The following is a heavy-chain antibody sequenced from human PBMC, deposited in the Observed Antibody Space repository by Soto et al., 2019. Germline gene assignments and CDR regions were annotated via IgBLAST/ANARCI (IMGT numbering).Heavy chain of an antibody. J-gene: IGHJ6*03. CDR3: TTDLLYCSSPSCHYYYYMDV. Sequence: EVQLVESGGGLVKPGGALRLSCAAAGFTFSNAWMSWVRQAPGKGLEWVGRIKSKTDGGTTDYAAPVKGRFTISRDDSKNTLYLQMNSLNTEDTAVYYCTTDLLYCSSPSCHYYYYMDVWGKGTTVTVSS. CDR2: IKSKTDGGTT. D-gene: IGHD2-2*01. CDR1: GFTFSNAW. V-gene: IGHV3-15*01.